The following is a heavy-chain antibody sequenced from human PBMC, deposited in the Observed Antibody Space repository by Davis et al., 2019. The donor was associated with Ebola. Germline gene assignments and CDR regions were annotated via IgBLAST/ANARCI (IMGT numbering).Heavy chain of an antibody. D-gene: IGHD3-10*01. CDR1: GYNFASHA. CDR2: ISAYNGNT. J-gene: IGHJ6*02. Sequence: AASVKVSCKASGYNFASHALCWVRQAPGQGLEWMGWISAYNGNTNYAQKLQGRVTMTTDTSTSTAYMELRSLRSDDTAVYYCARVLPPRGMDVWGQGTTVTVSS. V-gene: IGHV1-18*01. CDR3: ARVLPPRGMDV.